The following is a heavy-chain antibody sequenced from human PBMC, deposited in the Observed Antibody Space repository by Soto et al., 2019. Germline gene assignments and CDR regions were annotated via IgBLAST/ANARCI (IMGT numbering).Heavy chain of an antibody. J-gene: IGHJ6*02. CDR3: ARLRRWFGELRYYYGMDV. CDR1: RGSFLGYY. D-gene: IGHD3-10*01. Sequence: SETLSLTCAIYRGSFLGYYWSWIRQPPGKGLEWIGEINHSGSTNYNPSLKSRVTISVDTSKNQFSLKLSSVTAADTAVYYCARLRRWFGELRYYYGMDVWGQGTTVT. V-gene: IGHV4-34*01. CDR2: INHSGST.